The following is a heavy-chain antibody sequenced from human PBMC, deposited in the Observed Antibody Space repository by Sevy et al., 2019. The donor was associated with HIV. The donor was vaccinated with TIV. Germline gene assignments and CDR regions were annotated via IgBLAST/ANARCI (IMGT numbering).Heavy chain of an antibody. D-gene: IGHD7-27*01. V-gene: IGHV3-21*01. J-gene: IGHJ6*02. Sequence: GGSLRLSCAASGFTFSSYSMNWVRQAPGKGLEWVSSISSSSYIYYADSVKGRFTISRDNAKNSLYLQMNSLRAEDTAVYYCARDGLGMEDYYYGMDVWGQGTTVTVSS. CDR2: ISSSSYI. CDR1: GFTFSSYS. CDR3: ARDGLGMEDYYYGMDV.